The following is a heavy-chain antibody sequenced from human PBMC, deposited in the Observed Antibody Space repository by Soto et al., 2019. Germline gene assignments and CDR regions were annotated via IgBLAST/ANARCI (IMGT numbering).Heavy chain of an antibody. CDR3: ARDLGYSSNLGDYYYGMDV. CDR1: GGTLSSYA. J-gene: IGHJ6*02. V-gene: IGHV1-69*13. CDR2: IIPIFGTA. D-gene: IGHD6-13*01. Sequence: GASVKVSCKASGGTLSSYAISWVRQAPGQGLQWMGGIIPIFGTANYAQKFQGRVTITADESTSTAYMELSSLRSEDTAVYYCARDLGYSSNLGDYYYGMDVWGQGTTVTVSS.